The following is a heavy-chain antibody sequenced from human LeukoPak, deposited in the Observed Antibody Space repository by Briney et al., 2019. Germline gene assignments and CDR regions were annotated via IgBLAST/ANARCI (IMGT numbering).Heavy chain of an antibody. D-gene: IGHD3-10*01. V-gene: IGHV3-74*01. J-gene: IGHJ4*02. CDR3: AKDGEGYYGSGSYFDY. CDR2: INSDGSST. Sequence: GGSLRLSCAASGFSFSNYWMHWVRQVPGKGLVWVSRINSDGSSTIYADSVKGRFTISRDNAKNTLYLQMNSLRAEDTAVYYCAKDGEGYYGSGSYFDYWGQGTLVTVSS. CDR1: GFSFSNYW.